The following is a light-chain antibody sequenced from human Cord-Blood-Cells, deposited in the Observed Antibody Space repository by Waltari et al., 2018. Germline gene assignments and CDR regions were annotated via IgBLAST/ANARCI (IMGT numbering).Light chain of an antibody. CDR2: GAS. CDR3: QQYGSSPNS. CDR1: QSVSSSY. Sequence: EIVLTQSPGTLYLSPGERATLSCRASQSVSSSYLAWYQQKPGQAPRLLSYGASSRATGIPDRFSGSGSGIDFTLTISRLEPEDFAVYYCQQYGSSPNSFGQGTKLEIK. J-gene: IGKJ2*03. V-gene: IGKV3-20*01.